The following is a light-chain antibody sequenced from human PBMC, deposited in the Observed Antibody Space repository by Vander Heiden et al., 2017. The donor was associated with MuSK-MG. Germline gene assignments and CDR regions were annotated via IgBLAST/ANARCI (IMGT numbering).Light chain of an antibody. CDR2: DVT. CDR3: CSFAGSYTFIL. J-gene: IGLJ2*01. CDR1: SGDVGAYDH. V-gene: IGLV2-11*01. Sequence: QSALTQPRSVSGSPGQTVTITCTGRSGDVGAYDHVSWYQQQPGKAPKLIIYDVTERPSGVPHRFSGSKSGNTASLTISGLLAEDEAEYFCCSFAGSYTFILFGGGTKLTV.